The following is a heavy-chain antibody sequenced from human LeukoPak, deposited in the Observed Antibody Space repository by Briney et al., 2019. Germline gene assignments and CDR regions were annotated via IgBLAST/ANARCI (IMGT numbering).Heavy chain of an antibody. D-gene: IGHD5-12*01. J-gene: IGHJ4*02. CDR2: ITGSDDTT. V-gene: IGHV3-23*01. CDR1: GFTFSSDA. CDR3: AKGPQLYSGYHPDY. Sequence: PGGSLRLSCAASGFTFSSDAMTWVRQAPGEGLGWVSTITGSDDTTYYADSVKGRFTISRDYSKNTVHLQLNNLRAEDTAMYYCAKGPQLYSGYHPDYWGQGTLVTVSS.